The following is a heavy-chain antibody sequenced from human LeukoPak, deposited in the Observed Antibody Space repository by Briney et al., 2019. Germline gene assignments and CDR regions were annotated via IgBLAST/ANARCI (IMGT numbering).Heavy chain of an antibody. J-gene: IGHJ4*02. Sequence: SETLSLTCAVYGGSFSGYYWSWIRQPPGKGLEWIGEINHSGGTNYNPSLKSRVTISVDTSKNQFSLKLSSVTAADTAVYYCARGSRRGTNYWGQGTLVTVSS. D-gene: IGHD3-16*01. CDR1: GGSFSGYY. CDR3: ARGSRRGTNY. V-gene: IGHV4-34*01. CDR2: INHSGGT.